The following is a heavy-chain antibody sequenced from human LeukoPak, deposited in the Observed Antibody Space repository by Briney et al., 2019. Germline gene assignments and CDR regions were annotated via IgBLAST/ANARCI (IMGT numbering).Heavy chain of an antibody. J-gene: IGHJ4*02. CDR3: ARGSRARSGVYCSSTSCYLGY. V-gene: IGHV3-30-3*01. Sequence: GGSLRLSCAASGFTFSSYAMHWVRQAPGKGLEWVAVISYDRSNKYYADSVKGRFTISRDNSKNTLYLQMNSLRAEDTAVYYCARGSRARSGVYCSSTSCYLGYWGQGTLATVSS. CDR2: ISYDRSNK. D-gene: IGHD2-2*01. CDR1: GFTFSSYA.